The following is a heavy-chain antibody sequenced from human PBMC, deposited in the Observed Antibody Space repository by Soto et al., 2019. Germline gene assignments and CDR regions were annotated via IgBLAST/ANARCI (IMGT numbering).Heavy chain of an antibody. CDR3: AHSKRRASCGGGNLNLFDS. Sequence: QITLKESGPSLVKPTQTLTLTCSCSGFSISADGVGVGWIHQPPGNALERLAILYWDDDKRYSPTLNSRLTITKDTSRNHVVLTMTNVGPVDTATYVCAHSKRRASCGGGNLNLFDSWGQGTLVTVSS. CDR2: LYWDDDK. J-gene: IGHJ4*02. V-gene: IGHV2-5*02. D-gene: IGHD2-21*01. CDR1: GFSISADGVG.